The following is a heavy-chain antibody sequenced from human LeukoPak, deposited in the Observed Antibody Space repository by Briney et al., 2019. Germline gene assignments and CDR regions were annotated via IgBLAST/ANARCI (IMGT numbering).Heavy chain of an antibody. V-gene: IGHV1-24*01. CDR1: GYTLTELS. J-gene: IGHJ4*02. CDR2: FDPEDGET. D-gene: IGHD3-3*01. CDR3: ATDPDYDFWSGYYLGY. Sequence: ASVKVSCKVSGYTLTELSMHWVRQAPGKGLEWMGGFDPEDGETIYAQKFQGRVTMTEDTSTDTAYMELSSLRSEDTAVYYCATDPDYDFWSGYYLGYWGQGTLVTVPS.